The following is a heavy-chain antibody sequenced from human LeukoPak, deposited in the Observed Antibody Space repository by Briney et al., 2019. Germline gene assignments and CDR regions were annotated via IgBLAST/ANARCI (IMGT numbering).Heavy chain of an antibody. D-gene: IGHD6-19*01. V-gene: IGHV3-74*01. CDR2: INSDGSSK. J-gene: IGHJ2*01. Sequence: VGSLRLSCAASGFTFSNYWMHWVRQAPGKGVVWVSRINSDGSSKKYADSVKGRFTISRDNAKNTLYLQMNSLRAEHTPVYYCARVVAVAGIYWYFDLWGRGTLVTVSS. CDR3: ARVVAVAGIYWYFDL. CDR1: GFTFSNYW.